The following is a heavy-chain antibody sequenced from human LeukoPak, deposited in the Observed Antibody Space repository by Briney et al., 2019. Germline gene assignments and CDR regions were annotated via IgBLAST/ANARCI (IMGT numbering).Heavy chain of an antibody. Sequence: PGGSLRLSCAASGFTFSTYAMSWVRQAPGKGLEWVSGVRARGSRTDYADSVKGRFTISRDNSKHTLYLQMNSLRAEDTAVYYCAKTSRGNSGYDSPFDYWGQGTLVTVSS. CDR3: AKTSRGNSGYDSPFDY. V-gene: IGHV3-23*01. J-gene: IGHJ4*02. CDR2: VRARGSRT. D-gene: IGHD5-12*01. CDR1: GFTFSTYA.